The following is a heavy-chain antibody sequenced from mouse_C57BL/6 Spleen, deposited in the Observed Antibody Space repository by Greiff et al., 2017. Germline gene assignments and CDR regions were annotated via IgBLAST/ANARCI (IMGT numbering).Heavy chain of an antibody. Sequence: QVQLQQSGAELVKPGASVKISCKASGYAFSSYWMNWVKQRPGKGLEWIGQIYPGDGDTNYNGKFKGKATLTADKSSSTACMQLSSLTAEESAVNFCARFCYYGSSYEDYWGQGTTLTVSS. D-gene: IGHD1-1*01. J-gene: IGHJ2*01. CDR3: ARFCYYGSSYEDY. CDR1: GYAFSSYW. CDR2: IYPGDGDT. V-gene: IGHV1-80*01.